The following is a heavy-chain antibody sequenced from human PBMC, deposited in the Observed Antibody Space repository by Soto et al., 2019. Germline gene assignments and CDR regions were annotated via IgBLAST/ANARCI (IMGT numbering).Heavy chain of an antibody. V-gene: IGHV3-30*18. D-gene: IGHD2-15*01. J-gene: IGHJ4*02. CDR3: AKAGLQGYCSGGSCYLDY. Sequence: QVQLVESGGGVVQPGRSLRLSCAASGFTFSSYGMHWVRQAPGKGLEWVAVISYDGSNKYYADSVKGRFTIYRDNSKNTLYLQMNSLRAEDTAVYYCAKAGLQGYCSGGSCYLDYWGQGTLVTVSS. CDR2: ISYDGSNK. CDR1: GFTFSSYG.